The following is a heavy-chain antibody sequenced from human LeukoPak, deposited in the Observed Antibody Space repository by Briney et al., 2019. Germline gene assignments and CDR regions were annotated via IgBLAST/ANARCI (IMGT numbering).Heavy chain of an antibody. J-gene: IGHJ4*02. CDR3: ATDRGR. CDR2: ISGSADST. Sequence: GGSLRLSCAASGFTFSSYALNGVRQAPGKGLEWVSAISGSADSTYYADSVKGRFTISRDNSKNTLYLQMNSLRAEDTAVYYCATDRGRWGQGTLVTVSS. V-gene: IGHV3-23*01. D-gene: IGHD1-26*01. CDR1: GFTFSSYA.